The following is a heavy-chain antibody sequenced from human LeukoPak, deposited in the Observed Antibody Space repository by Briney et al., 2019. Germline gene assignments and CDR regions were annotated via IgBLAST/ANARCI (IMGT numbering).Heavy chain of an antibody. CDR2: ISGSGGST. V-gene: IGHV3-23*01. Sequence: GGSLRLSCAASGFTFSSYAMSWVRQAPGKGLEWVSAISGSGGSTYYADSVKGRFTISRDNSKNTLYLQMNSPRGEDTAVYYCAKGTLTFGGVIVIGSHFDYWGQGTLVTVSS. CDR3: AKGTLTFGGVIVIGSHFDY. D-gene: IGHD3-16*02. CDR1: GFTFSSYA. J-gene: IGHJ4*02.